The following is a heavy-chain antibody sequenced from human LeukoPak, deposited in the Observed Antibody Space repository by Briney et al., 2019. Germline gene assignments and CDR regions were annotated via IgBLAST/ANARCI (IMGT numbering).Heavy chain of an antibody. D-gene: IGHD2-15*01. CDR3: ASGRYVGYCSGGSCYPAAYGMDV. V-gene: IGHV4-34*01. J-gene: IGHJ6*02. CDR2: INHSGST. Sequence: SETLSLTCAVYGGSFSGHYWSWIRQPPGKGLEWIGEINHSGSTNYNPSLKSRVTISVDTSKNQFSLKLSSVTAADTAVYYCASGRYVGYCSGGSCYPAAYGMDVWGQGTTVTVSS. CDR1: GGSFSGHY.